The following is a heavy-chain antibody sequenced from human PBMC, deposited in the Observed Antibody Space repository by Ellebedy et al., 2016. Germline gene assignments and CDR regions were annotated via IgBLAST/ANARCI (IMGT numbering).Heavy chain of an antibody. CDR2: INAGNGNT. J-gene: IGHJ6*02. Sequence: ASVKVSCKASGGTFSSYAISWVRQAPGQGLEWMGWINAGNGNTKYSQKFQGRVTITRDTSASTAYMELSSLRSEDTAVYYCASGFSSSWYYYYYGMDVWGQGTTGTVSS. D-gene: IGHD6-13*01. V-gene: IGHV1-3*01. CDR3: ASGFSSSWYYYYYGMDV. CDR1: GGTFSSYA.